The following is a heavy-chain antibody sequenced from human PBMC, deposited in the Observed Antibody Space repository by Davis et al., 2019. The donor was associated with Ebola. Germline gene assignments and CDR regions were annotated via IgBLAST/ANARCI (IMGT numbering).Heavy chain of an antibody. J-gene: IGHJ5*02. CDR2: IYWNDDK. CDR1: GFSLSTSGVG. Sequence: SGPTLVKPTQTLTLTCTLSGFSLSTSGVGVGWIRQPPGKALEWLALIYWNDDKRSSPSLKSRLTITKDTSKNQVVLTMTNMDPVDTATYYCAHRPEPSINDFWSGYSSNWFDPWGQGTLVTVSS. V-gene: IGHV2-5*01. D-gene: IGHD3-3*01. CDR3: AHRPEPSINDFWSGYSSNWFDP.